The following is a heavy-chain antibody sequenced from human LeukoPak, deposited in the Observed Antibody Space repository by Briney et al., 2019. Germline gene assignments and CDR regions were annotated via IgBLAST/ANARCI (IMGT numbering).Heavy chain of an antibody. CDR2: ISGSGGST. Sequence: QPGRSLRLSCAASGFTFSSYAMSWVRQAPGKGLEWVSAISGSGGSTYYADSVKGRFTISRDNSKNTLYLQMNSLRAEVTAVYYCAKEPYPGTGSWYSIWGQGTLVTVSS. D-gene: IGHD6-13*01. CDR1: GFTFSSYA. CDR3: AKEPYPGTGSWYSI. J-gene: IGHJ4*02. V-gene: IGHV3-23*01.